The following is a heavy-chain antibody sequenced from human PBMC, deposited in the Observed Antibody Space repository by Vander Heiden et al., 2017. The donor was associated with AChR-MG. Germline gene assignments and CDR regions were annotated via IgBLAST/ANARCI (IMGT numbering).Heavy chain of an antibody. Sequence: QLQLQESGPGLVKPTATLSLTCSVSGVSISSSRYAWGWIRQPPGKGLEWIGTFHYTGSTYYNPSLKSRVTISVDTPKNQFSLKLTSVTAADTAVYYCARHYYNTSGRDAFDIWVRGTMVTVAS. CDR3: ARHYYNTSGRDAFDI. V-gene: IGHV4-39*01. CDR1: GVSISSSRYA. D-gene: IGHD3-22*01. CDR2: FHYTGST. J-gene: IGHJ3*02.